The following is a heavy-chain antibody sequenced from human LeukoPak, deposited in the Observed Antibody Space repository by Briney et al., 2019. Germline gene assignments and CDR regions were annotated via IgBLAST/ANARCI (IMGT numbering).Heavy chain of an antibody. D-gene: IGHD1/OR15-1a*01. CDR3: ATSEQLDHAFDI. Sequence: GASVKVSCKASGGTFSSYGISWVRQAPGQGLEWMGRIIPIFGMVNYAQKLQGRVTITADKSTSTAYMELYSLRSDDTAMYHCATSEQLDHAFDIWGQGTMVTVSS. CDR1: GGTFSSYG. CDR2: IIPIFGMV. V-gene: IGHV1-69*04. J-gene: IGHJ3*02.